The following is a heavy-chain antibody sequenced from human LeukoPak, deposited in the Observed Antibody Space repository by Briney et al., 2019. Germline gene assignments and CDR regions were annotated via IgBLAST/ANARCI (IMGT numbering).Heavy chain of an antibody. Sequence: GGSLRLSCAASGFPFSTSWVHWVRHAPGKGLLWVSRISSDGGTTEYADSVKGRFAISRDNAKNTLYLQMNSLRAEDTAVYYCAARFRDGLDIWGQGTMVTVSS. CDR3: AARFRDGLDI. V-gene: IGHV3-74*01. J-gene: IGHJ3*02. CDR1: GFPFSTSW. CDR2: ISSDGGTT.